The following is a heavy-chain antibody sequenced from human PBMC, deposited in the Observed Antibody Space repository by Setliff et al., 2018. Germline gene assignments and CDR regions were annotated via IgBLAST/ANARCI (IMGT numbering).Heavy chain of an antibody. CDR2: IKGKNDGLAT. V-gene: IGHV3-15*01. J-gene: IGHJ3*02. CDR3: TTDPSPTFGGVIGAAFDI. CDR1: GFTFNNAW. D-gene: IGHD3-16*01. Sequence: GGSLRLSCTASGFTFNNAWMSWVRQAPGKGLEWVGRIKGKNDGLATDYAAPVKGRFTISRDDSKNTLYLQMNSLKTEDTAVYYCTTDPSPTFGGVIGAAFDIWGQGTMVT.